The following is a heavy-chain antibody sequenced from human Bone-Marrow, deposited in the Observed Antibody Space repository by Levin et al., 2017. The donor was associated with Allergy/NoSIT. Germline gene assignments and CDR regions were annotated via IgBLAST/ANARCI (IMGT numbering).Heavy chain of an antibody. CDR2: LFNSGST. CDR3: ARLSRPMVRGSNFYMDV. D-gene: IGHD3-10*01. J-gene: IGHJ6*03. Sequence: SETLSLTCTVSGGSVNTGSHYWTWIRQPAGARLEWIGRLFNSGSTNYNPSLKSRVTISVDTARNQFSLRLTSVTVADTAVYYCARLSRPMVRGSNFYMDVWGKGATVTVSS. CDR1: GGSVNTGSHY. V-gene: IGHV4-61*02.